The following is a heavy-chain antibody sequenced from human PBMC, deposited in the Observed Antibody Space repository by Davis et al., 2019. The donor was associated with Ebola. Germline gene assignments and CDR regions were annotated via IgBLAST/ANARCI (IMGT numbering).Heavy chain of an antibody. CDR1: GFTFSSYS. J-gene: IGHJ6*02. Sequence: GESLKISCAASGFTFSSYSMNWVRQAPGKGLEWVSYISSSSSTIYYADSVKGRFTISRDNAKNSLYLQMNSLRDEDTAVYYCARDRVRYDFWSGWGRDYYGMDVWGQGTTVTVSS. D-gene: IGHD3-3*01. CDR3: ARDRVRYDFWSGWGRDYYGMDV. CDR2: ISSSSSTI. V-gene: IGHV3-48*02.